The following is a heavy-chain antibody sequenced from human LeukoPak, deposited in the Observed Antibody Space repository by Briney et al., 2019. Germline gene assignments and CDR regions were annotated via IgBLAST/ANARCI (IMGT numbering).Heavy chain of an antibody. CDR3: ARDRKGYGSGSHYMDV. V-gene: IGHV3-23*01. Sequence: GGPLKLSCVASGFTFRTYAMSWVRQAPGKGLEWVSGISDSGGTTYYVDSVKGRFTISRDNAKNSLYLQMNSLRAEDTAVYYCARDRKGYGSGSHYMDVWGKGTTVTVSS. CDR1: GFTFRTYA. CDR2: ISDSGGTT. D-gene: IGHD3-10*01. J-gene: IGHJ6*03.